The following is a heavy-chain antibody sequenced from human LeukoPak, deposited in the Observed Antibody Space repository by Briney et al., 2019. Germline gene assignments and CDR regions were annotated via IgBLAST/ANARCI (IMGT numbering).Heavy chain of an antibody. V-gene: IGHV3-23*01. CDR3: AKATGKLDPFDY. CDR2: VSDRGSRT. J-gene: IGHJ4*02. CDR1: GFTFSSYA. Sequence: PGGSLRLSCAASGFTFSSYAMSWVRQAPGKGLEWVSSVSDRGSRTYDADSLKGRFTISRGNSKNTLYLHMNSLRAEDTAVYYCAKATGKLDPFDYWGQGTLVTVSS. D-gene: IGHD1-1*01.